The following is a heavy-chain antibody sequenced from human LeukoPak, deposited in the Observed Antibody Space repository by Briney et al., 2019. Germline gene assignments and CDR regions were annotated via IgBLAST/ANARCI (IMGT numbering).Heavy chain of an antibody. J-gene: IGHJ6*03. D-gene: IGHD3-22*01. CDR2: IHSAGSST. CDR1: GFTFCSYW. V-gene: IGHV3-74*01. CDR3: AREKPDYGSSVYWLGGYYYYYIYV. Sequence: GGSLRLSCAASGFTFCSYWMHWVRQAPGKGLLWVSRIHSAGSSTSYADSVKVRFTIYRDNAKNTLYLQMNSLRADDTAVYYCAREKPDYGSSVYWLGGYYYYYIYVWGKGTTVTVS.